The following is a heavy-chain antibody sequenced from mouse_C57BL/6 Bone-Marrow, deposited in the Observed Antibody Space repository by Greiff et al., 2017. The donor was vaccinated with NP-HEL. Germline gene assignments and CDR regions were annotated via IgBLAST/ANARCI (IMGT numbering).Heavy chain of an antibody. J-gene: IGHJ4*01. CDR1: GFTFSSYC. Sequence: EVQGLESGGDLVKPGGSLKLSCAASGFTFSSYCMSWVRQTPDKRLEWVGTISPGGGYTNYPDSVKGRVTISRDTANNTLYLQMSSLKSEDTAVYYCARRAPAMDYWGQGTSVTVSS. CDR3: ARRAPAMDY. V-gene: IGHV5-6*01. CDR2: ISPGGGYT.